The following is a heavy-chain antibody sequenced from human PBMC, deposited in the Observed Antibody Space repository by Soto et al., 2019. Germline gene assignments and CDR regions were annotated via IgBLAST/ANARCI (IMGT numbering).Heavy chain of an antibody. CDR3: ARDIPPVVGIFGY. CDR1: GFTFSSYW. J-gene: IGHJ4*02. V-gene: IGHV3-7*03. CDR2: IKQDGSEK. Sequence: GGSLRLSCAASGFTFSSYWMSWVRQAPGKGLEWVANIKQDGSEKYYVDSVKGRLTISRDNAKNSLYLQMNSLRAEGTAVYYCARDIPPVVGIFGYWGQGTLVTVSS. D-gene: IGHD2-21*01.